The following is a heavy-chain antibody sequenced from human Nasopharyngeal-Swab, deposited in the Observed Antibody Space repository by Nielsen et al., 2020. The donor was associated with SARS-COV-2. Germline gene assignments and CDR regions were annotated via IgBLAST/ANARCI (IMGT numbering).Heavy chain of an antibody. V-gene: IGHV4-34*01. CDR1: RRSSSGYY. J-gene: IGHJ6*02. CDR3: ARGRSYSSSWYNYYGMDV. Sequence: SLTLACAVYRRSSSGYYTSCNRPLPRKVLEWIGEINHSGRTNYNPSLKGRVTISVATSKNQFSLKLSSVTAADTAVYYCARGRSYSSSWYNYYGMDVWGQGTTVTVSS. D-gene: IGHD6-13*01. CDR2: INHSGRT.